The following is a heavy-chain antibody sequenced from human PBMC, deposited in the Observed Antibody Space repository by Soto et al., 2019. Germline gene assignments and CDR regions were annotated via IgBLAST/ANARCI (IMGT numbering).Heavy chain of an antibody. V-gene: IGHV4-59*01. J-gene: IGHJ6*02. CDR2: IYYSGST. Sequence: SETLSLTCTVSGGSISSYYWSWIGQPPGKGMEWIGYIYYSGSTSYNPSLKSRVTISVDTSKNQFSLKLSSVTAADTAVYYCARYYYDSSGYYYRHYYYYYGMDVWGQGTTVT. D-gene: IGHD3-22*01. CDR1: GGSISSYY. CDR3: ARYYYDSSGYYYRHYYYYYGMDV.